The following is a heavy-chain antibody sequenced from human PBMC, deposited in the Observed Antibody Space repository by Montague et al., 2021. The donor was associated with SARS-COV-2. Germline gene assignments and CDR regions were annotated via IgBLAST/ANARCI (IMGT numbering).Heavy chain of an antibody. D-gene: IGHD1-26*01. CDR1: GFTFSTYA. CDR3: AKDQVYSGSYFAD. CDR2: ITGSGGGT. V-gene: IGHV3-23*01. J-gene: IGHJ4*02. Sequence: SLRLSCAASGFTFSTYAMSWVRQAPGKGLEWVSAITGSGGGTCYAGSVKGRLTISKDNSKNMLYLQMNSLRAEDTAVYYCAKDQVYSGSYFADWGQGTLVTVSS.